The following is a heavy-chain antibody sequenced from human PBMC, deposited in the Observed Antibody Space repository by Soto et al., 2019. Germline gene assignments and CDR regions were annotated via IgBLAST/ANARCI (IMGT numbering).Heavy chain of an antibody. CDR2: MYHSGST. J-gene: IGHJ4*02. CDR3: TRVPDY. CDR1: GCSISSGGYS. D-gene: IGHD2-2*01. V-gene: IGHV4-30-2*01. Sequence: SETLSLTCAVSGCSISSGGYSWSWIRQPPGKGLEWIGYMYHSGSTYYNPSLKSRVTISIDRSKNQFSLKLSSVTAADTAVYYCTRVPDYWGQGILVTFSS.